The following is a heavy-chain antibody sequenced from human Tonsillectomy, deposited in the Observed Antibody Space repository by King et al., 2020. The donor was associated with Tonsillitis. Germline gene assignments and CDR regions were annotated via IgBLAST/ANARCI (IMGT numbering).Heavy chain of an antibody. CDR2: MSSSGGSI. CDR3: AKDRSGSWKNFDY. Sequence: VQLVESGGGLVQSGGSLRLSCAASGFTFSKYVMTWVRQAPGKGLEWVSSMSSSGGSIFYADSVKGRFTMSRDNSKNTLYLQMNSLRAEDTAVYYCAKDRSGSWKNFDYWGQGTLVIVSS. D-gene: IGHD6-13*01. CDR1: GFTFSKYV. J-gene: IGHJ4*02. V-gene: IGHV3-23*04.